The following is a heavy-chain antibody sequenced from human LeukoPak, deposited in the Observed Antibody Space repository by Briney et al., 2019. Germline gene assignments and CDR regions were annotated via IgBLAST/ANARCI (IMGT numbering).Heavy chain of an antibody. V-gene: IGHV3-23*01. CDR3: AKGTDVASASSFDR. CDR1: AFTFSSYA. J-gene: IGHJ4*02. Sequence: GGSLRLSCAASAFTFSSYAMSWVPQAPGKGLEWVSGISGSGGRTLYADSAKGSFTISRDNAKNTLYLQMNSLRAEDTAIYYCAKGTDVASASSFDRWGQGTLVTVSA. CDR2: ISGSGGRT. D-gene: IGHD5-12*01.